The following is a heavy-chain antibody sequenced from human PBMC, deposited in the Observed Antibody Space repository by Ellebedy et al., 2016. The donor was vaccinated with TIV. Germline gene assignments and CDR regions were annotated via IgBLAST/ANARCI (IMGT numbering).Heavy chain of an antibody. CDR1: DFVFSTYG. CDR3: VKDREYYFGSGPPRHFAMDV. CDR2: ISYNGNNK. V-gene: IGHV3-30*18. J-gene: IGHJ6*02. D-gene: IGHD3-10*01. Sequence: PGGSLRLSCAASDFVFSTYGMHWVRQAPGKGLEWVSLISYNGNNKYYADSVTGRFTISRDNLENTVSLQMNSLRPEDTAVYYCVKDREYYFGSGPPRHFAMDVWGQGTTVTVSS.